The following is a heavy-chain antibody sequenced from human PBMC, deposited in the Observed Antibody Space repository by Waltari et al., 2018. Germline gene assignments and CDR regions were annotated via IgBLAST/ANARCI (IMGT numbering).Heavy chain of an antibody. CDR3: ARRMITFGGVIGDAFDI. CDR1: GGSFSGYY. CDR2: LNHSGRS. V-gene: IGHV4-34*01. Sequence: QVQLQQWGAGLLKPSETLSLTCAVYGGSFSGYYWSWIRQPPGKGLEWIGELNHSGRSNSNPALKSRVTISLDTSKNQFSLKLSSVTSADTAVYYCARRMITFGGVIGDAFDIWGQGTMVTVSS. D-gene: IGHD3-16*02. J-gene: IGHJ3*02.